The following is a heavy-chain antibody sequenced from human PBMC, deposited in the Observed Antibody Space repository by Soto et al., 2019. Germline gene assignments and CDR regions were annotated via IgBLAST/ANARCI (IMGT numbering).Heavy chain of an antibody. Sequence: PGGSLRLSCAASGFTFSSYSMNWVRQAPGKGLEWVSSISSSSSYIYYADSVKGRFTISRDNAKNSLYLQMNSLRAEDTAVYYCARDSSYYDFWSGYYTDLYFDYWGQGT. J-gene: IGHJ4*02. V-gene: IGHV3-21*01. CDR3: ARDSSYYDFWSGYYTDLYFDY. D-gene: IGHD3-3*01. CDR2: ISSSSSYI. CDR1: GFTFSSYS.